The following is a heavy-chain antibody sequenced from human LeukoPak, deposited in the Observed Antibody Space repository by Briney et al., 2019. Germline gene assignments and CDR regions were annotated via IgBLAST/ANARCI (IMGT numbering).Heavy chain of an antibody. CDR2: ISGSGDST. V-gene: IGHV3-23*01. CDR1: GFTFSSYA. Sequence: PGGSLRLSCAASGFTFSSYAMSWVRQAPGRGLEWVSGISGSGDSTNYADSVKGRFTSSRDNSKNTLFLQMNMLRAEDTAVYYCAKIPVSYSSGWSNFDYWGQEPRVTVSS. CDR3: AKIPVSYSSGWSNFDY. J-gene: IGHJ4*02. D-gene: IGHD6-19*01.